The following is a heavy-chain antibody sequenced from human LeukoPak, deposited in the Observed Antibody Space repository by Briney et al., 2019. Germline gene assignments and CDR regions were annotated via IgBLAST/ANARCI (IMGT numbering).Heavy chain of an antibody. J-gene: IGHJ2*01. CDR2: IWYDGSKE. CDR1: GFTFSSSA. CDR3: AREPHYDLLTGYALGYLDL. Sequence: GGSLRLSCAASGFTFSSSAMNWVRQAPGKGLEWVAIIWYDGSKEYYADSVKGRFTVSRDNSMNTLYLQMNSLRAEDTAVYYCAREPHYDLLTGYALGYLDLWGRGTLLTVPS. D-gene: IGHD3-9*01. V-gene: IGHV3-33*01.